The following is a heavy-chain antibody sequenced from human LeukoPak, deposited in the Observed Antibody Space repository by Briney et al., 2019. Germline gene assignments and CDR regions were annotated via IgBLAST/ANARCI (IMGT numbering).Heavy chain of an antibody. D-gene: IGHD2-2*01. CDR2: INHSGST. V-gene: IGHV4-34*01. J-gene: IGHJ4*02. CDR3: ARANGLVPAAMRYFDY. CDR1: GGSFSGYY. Sequence: SETLSLTCAVYGGSFSGYYWGWIRQPPGKGLEWIGEINHSGSTNYNPSLKSRVTISVDTSKNQYSLKLSSVTAADTAVYYCARANGLVPAAMRYFDYWGQGTLVTVSS.